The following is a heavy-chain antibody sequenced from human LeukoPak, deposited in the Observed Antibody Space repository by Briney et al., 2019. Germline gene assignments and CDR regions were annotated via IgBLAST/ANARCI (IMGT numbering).Heavy chain of an antibody. CDR3: ASVGYYDFWSGYSRDAFDM. CDR2: INPNSGGT. V-gene: IGHV1-2*02. D-gene: IGHD3-3*01. Sequence: ASVXXXCKASGYTFTGYYXHWVRQXPXXGXEXMGWINPNSGGTNYAQKFQGRVTMTRDTSISTAYMELSRLRSDDTAVYYCASVGYYDFWSGYSRDAFDMWGQGTMVTVSS. J-gene: IGHJ3*02. CDR1: GYTFTGYY.